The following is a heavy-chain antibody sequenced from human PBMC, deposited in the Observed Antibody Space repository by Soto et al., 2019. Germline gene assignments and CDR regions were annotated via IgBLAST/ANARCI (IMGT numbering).Heavy chain of an antibody. Sequence: SGTLYLTFTIDCNSIHSCPYSWGMSREPPGGGLEWIGFFHYSENTIYNPSLESRVAISVDTSKNQFSLKVTSVTAADTAIYYCARLGGYCSSTSCYGYYGMDVWGQGTTVTVSS. D-gene: IGHD2-2*01. J-gene: IGHJ6*02. CDR2: FHYSENT. CDR1: CNSIHSCPYS. V-gene: IGHV4-39*01. CDR3: ARLGGYCSSTSCYGYYGMDV.